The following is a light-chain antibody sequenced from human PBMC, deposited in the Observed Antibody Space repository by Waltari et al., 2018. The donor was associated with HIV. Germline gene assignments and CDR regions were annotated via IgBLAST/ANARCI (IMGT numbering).Light chain of an antibody. CDR1: SSNIAAGYD. J-gene: IGLJ2*01. V-gene: IGLV1-40*01. CDR3: QSFDSSLSAVI. CDR2: ATQ. Sequence: QSVLTQPPSVSGAPGQRVTIACTGGSSNIAAGYDVHRYRKFPGTAPNLLLYATQIPPAGVPARFSGSKSGTSASLAITCLQSEDESDYYCQSFDSSLSAVIVGGGTKLTVL.